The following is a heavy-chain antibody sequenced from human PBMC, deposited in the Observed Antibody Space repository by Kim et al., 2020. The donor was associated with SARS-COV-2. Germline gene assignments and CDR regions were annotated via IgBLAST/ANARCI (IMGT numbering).Heavy chain of an antibody. V-gene: IGHV3-21*01. CDR1: GFTFSSYS. J-gene: IGHJ6*02. D-gene: IGHD3-3*01. CDR3: ARVQTIFGVVIWVQTPTYYYGMDV. Sequence: GGSLRLSCAASGFTFSSYSMNWVRQAPGKGLEWVSSISSSSSYIYYADSVKGRFTISRDNAKNSLYLQMNSLRAEDTAVYYCARVQTIFGVVIWVQTPTYYYGMDVWGQGTTVTVSS. CDR2: ISSSSSYI.